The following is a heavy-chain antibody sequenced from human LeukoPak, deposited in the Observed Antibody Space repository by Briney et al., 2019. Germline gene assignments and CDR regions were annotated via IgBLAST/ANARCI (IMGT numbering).Heavy chain of an antibody. J-gene: IGHJ6*02. CDR1: GFTFSSYG. Sequence: PGGSLRLSCAASGFTFSSYGMHWVRQAPGKGLEWVAVIWYDGSNKYYADSVKGRFTISRDNSKNTLYLQMNSLRVEDTAVYYCARESPRDTVMVTYYYYGMDVWGQGTTVTVSS. D-gene: IGHD5-18*01. CDR2: IWYDGSNK. CDR3: ARESPRDTVMVTYYYYGMDV. V-gene: IGHV3-33*01.